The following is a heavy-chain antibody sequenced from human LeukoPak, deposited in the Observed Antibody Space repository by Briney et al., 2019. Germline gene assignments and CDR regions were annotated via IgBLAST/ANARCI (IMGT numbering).Heavy chain of an antibody. D-gene: IGHD2-21*02. CDR3: AKGSAYCGGDCYLYYFNY. V-gene: IGHV3-23*01. J-gene: IGHJ4*02. CDR2: VGGSGGST. CDR1: GFTFSNYG. Sequence: GGSLRLSCAGSGFTFSNYGMSWVRQAPGKGLEWVSGVGGSGGSTYYADSVKGRFTISRDNSKNTVYLQMNSLRAEDTAVYYCAKGSAYCGGDCYLYYFNYWGQGTPVTVSS.